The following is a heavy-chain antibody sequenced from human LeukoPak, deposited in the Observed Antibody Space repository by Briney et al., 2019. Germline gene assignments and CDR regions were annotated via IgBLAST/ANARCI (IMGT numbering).Heavy chain of an antibody. V-gene: IGHV4-61*02. CDR3: ARESGSYGY. Sequence: SQTLSLTCTVSGGSISSGSYYWSWIRQPAGKGLEWIGRIYTSGSTNYNPSLKSRVTISVDTSKNQFSLKLSSATAADTAVYYCARESGSYGYWGQGTLVTVSS. CDR2: IYTSGST. J-gene: IGHJ4*02. CDR1: GGSISSGSYY. D-gene: IGHD1-26*01.